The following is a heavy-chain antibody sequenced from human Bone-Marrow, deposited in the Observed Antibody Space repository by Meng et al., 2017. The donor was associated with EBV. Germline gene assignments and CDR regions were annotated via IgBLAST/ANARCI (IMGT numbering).Heavy chain of an antibody. CDR3: AKDLDLYFDY. Sequence: QVQLVESGGGVVQPGRSLRLSCAASGFTFSSYGIHWVRQAPGKGLEWVAVISYDGSHKYYADSVKGRFTISRDNSKNTLYLQMNSLRAEDTAVYYCAKDLDLYFDYWGQGTLVTVSS. J-gene: IGHJ4*02. V-gene: IGHV3-30*18. CDR2: ISYDGSHK. CDR1: GFTFSSYG.